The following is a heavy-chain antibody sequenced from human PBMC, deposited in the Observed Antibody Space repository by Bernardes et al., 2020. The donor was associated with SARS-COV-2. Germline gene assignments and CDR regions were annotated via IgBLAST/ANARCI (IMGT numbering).Heavy chain of an antibody. CDR3: ARATIITFWYDP. CDR2: IYSSGST. CDR1: GGAMSGYY. V-gene: IGHV4-4*07. D-gene: IGHD4-4*01. J-gene: IGHJ5*02. Sequence: SETLSLTCTISGGAMSGYYWTWLRQSAEKGLEFIGRIYSSGSTNYNPPLKNRVNMSLDITNNQFPLMLHSVTAADTAVYSCARATIITFWYDPWGQGTLVHVSS.